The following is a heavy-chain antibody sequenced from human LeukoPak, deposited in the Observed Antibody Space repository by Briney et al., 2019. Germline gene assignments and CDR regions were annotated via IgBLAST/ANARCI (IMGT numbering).Heavy chain of an antibody. CDR1: GYSISSGYY. CDR3: ARGQQQLSEGIMFAYYYYGMDV. CDR2: IYHSGST. V-gene: IGHV4-38-2*02. Sequence: SETLSLTCTVSGYSISSGYYWGWIRQPPGKGLEWIGSIYHSGSTYYNPSLKSRVTISVDTSKNQFSLKLSSVTAADTAVYYCARGQQQLSEGIMFAYYYYGMDVWGQGTTVTVSS. D-gene: IGHD6-13*01. J-gene: IGHJ6*02.